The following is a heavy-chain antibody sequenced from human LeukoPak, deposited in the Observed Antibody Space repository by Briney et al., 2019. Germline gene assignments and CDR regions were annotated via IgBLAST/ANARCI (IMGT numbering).Heavy chain of an antibody. CDR2: FSGSGDTT. V-gene: IGHV3-23*01. CDR1: GFTFSSYA. D-gene: IGHD1-1*01. CDR3: AKDKYNYSWKVDC. Sequence: PGGSLRLSCAASGFTFSSYAMSWVRHPPGKGLEWVSTFSGSGDTTYYADSVKGRFTISRDNSKNTLFLHMNSLRPEDTAVYYCAKDKYNYSWKVDCWGQGALVTVSS. J-gene: IGHJ4*02.